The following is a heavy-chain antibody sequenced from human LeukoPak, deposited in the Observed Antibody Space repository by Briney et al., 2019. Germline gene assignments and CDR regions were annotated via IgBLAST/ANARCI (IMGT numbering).Heavy chain of an antibody. Sequence: HPGGSLRLSCAASGFTFSSYAMSWVRQAPGKGLEWVSATSGSGGSTYYADSVKGRFTISRDNSENTLYLQMNSLRAEDTAVYYCAKDQYSSGWYDYWGQGTLVTVSS. V-gene: IGHV3-23*01. CDR3: AKDQYSSGWYDY. J-gene: IGHJ4*02. CDR2: TSGSGGST. CDR1: GFTFSSYA. D-gene: IGHD6-19*01.